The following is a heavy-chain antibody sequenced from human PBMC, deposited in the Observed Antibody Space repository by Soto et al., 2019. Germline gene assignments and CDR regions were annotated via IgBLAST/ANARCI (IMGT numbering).Heavy chain of an antibody. J-gene: IGHJ6*02. Sequence: GWSLRLSCAASGFTFSSYSMNWVRQAPGKGLEWVSSISSSSSYIYYADSVKGRFTISRDNAKNSLYLQMNSLRAEDTAVYYCARDGGILRYFDWHGYYYYGMDVWGQGTTVIVSS. V-gene: IGHV3-21*01. CDR2: ISSSSSYI. CDR1: GFTFSSYS. D-gene: IGHD3-9*01. CDR3: ARDGGILRYFDWHGYYYYGMDV.